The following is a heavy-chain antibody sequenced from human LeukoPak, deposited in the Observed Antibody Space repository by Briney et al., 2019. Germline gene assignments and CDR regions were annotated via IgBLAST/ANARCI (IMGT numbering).Heavy chain of an antibody. J-gene: IGHJ5*02. D-gene: IGHD3-22*01. Sequence: GASVKVSCKASGYTFTSYYMHWVRQAPGQGLEWMEIINPSGGSTSYAQKFQGRVTMTRDTSTITVYMELSSLRSEDTAVYYCARVATSYYYDSSGSNWFDPWGQGTLVTVSS. CDR1: GYTFTSYY. CDR2: INPSGGST. V-gene: IGHV1-46*01. CDR3: ARVATSYYYDSSGSNWFDP.